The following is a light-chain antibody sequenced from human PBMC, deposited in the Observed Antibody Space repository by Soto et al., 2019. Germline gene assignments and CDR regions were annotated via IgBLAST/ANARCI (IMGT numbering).Light chain of an antibody. Sequence: EIVMTQSPATLSVSPGERATLSCRASQSVSSNLAWYQQKPGQAPSLLIYGASTRATGIPARFSGSGSGTEFTLTISSLQSEDFAVYYCQQYIRWPLTFGGGTKVEIK. CDR1: QSVSSN. CDR3: QQYIRWPLT. J-gene: IGKJ4*01. V-gene: IGKV3-15*01. CDR2: GAS.